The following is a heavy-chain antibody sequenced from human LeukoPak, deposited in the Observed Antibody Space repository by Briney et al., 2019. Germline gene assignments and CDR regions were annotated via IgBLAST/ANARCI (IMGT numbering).Heavy chain of an antibody. Sequence: SETLSLTCAVYGGSFSGYYWSWIRQPPGKGLEWIGEINHSGSTNYNPSLKSRVNISVDTSKNQFSLKLSSVTAADTAVYYCARDRRSGSYYFNYYYYGMDVWGRGTTVTVSS. D-gene: IGHD1-26*01. J-gene: IGHJ6*02. CDR1: GGSFSGYY. V-gene: IGHV4-34*01. CDR3: ARDRRSGSYYFNYYYYGMDV. CDR2: INHSGST.